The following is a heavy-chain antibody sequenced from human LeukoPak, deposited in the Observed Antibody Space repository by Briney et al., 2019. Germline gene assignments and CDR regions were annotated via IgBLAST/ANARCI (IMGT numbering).Heavy chain of an antibody. J-gene: IGHJ4*02. CDR1: GYTFTGYY. D-gene: IGHD6-13*01. V-gene: IGHV1-2*06. Sequence: ASVKVPCKASGYTFTGYYLHWVRQVPGQGLEWMGRINPNSGVTDYAQKFQGRITMTRDTSISTAYMELSRLRSDDSAMYYCARAASGTYYFDYWGQGTLVTVSS. CDR2: INPNSGVT. CDR3: ARAASGTYYFDY.